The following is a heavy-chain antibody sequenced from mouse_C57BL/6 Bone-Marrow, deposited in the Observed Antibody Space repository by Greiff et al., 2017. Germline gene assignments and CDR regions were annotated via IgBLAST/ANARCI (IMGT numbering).Heavy chain of an antibody. CDR2: INPSNGGT. J-gene: IGHJ2*01. V-gene: IGHV1-53*01. Sequence: QVQLQQPGTELVKPGASVKLSCKASGYTFTSYWMHWVKQRTGQGLEWIGNINPSNGGTNYNEQFKSKATLTVDKSSSTAYMQLSSLTSEDSAVYYCARWDWDFPYFDYWGQGTTLTVSS. CDR3: ARWDWDFPYFDY. CDR1: GYTFTSYW. D-gene: IGHD4-1*01.